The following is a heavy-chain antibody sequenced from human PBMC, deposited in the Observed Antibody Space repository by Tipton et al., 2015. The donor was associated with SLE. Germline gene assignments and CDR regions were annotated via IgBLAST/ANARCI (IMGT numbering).Heavy chain of an antibody. V-gene: IGHV4-59*01. CDR3: ARAAVYSSGWFDFDY. Sequence: TLSLTCTVSGGSISGYYWTWIRQPPGKGLQWIGYIYYSGSTNYNPSLKSRVTISVDTSKNQFSLKLSSVTAADTAVYYCARAAVYSSGWFDFDYWGQGTLVTVSS. J-gene: IGHJ4*02. D-gene: IGHD6-19*01. CDR2: IYYSGST. CDR1: GGSISGYY.